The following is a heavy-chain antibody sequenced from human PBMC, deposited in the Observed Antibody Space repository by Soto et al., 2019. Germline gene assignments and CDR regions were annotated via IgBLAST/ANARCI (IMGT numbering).Heavy chain of an antibody. V-gene: IGHV1-18*01. D-gene: IGHD5-12*01. CDR1: GYTFTRSG. J-gene: IGHJ6*02. CDR2: ISTYNGDT. Sequence: GASVKVSCKASGYTFTRSGISWVRQAPGQGLEWMGWISTYNGDTNYAQTFQGRVTMTTDTSTSTVHMEVRSLRSDDTAVYYCAREGVAPYYYSGMEVWGQGTPVPVSS. CDR3: AREGVAPYYYSGMEV.